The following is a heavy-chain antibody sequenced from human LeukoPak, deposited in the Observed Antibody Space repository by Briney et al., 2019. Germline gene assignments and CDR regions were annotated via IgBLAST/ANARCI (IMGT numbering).Heavy chain of an antibody. CDR2: INEDGSEK. CDR1: GFTFSSYW. CDR3: AREPTTVSPPG. J-gene: IGHJ4*02. Sequence: GGSLRLSCEASGFTFSSYWMSWVRQAPGKGLEWVANINEDGSEKYYVESVKGRFTISRDNAKNSLYLQMDSLRAEDTAVHYCAREPTTVSPPGWGQGTLVTVSS. D-gene: IGHD4-11*01. V-gene: IGHV3-7*05.